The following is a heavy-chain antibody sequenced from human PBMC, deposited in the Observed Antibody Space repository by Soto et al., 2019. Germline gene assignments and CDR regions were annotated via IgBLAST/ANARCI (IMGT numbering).Heavy chain of an antibody. V-gene: IGHV5-10-1*01. CDR3: ASPVFSYYYGMDV. CDR1: GYSFTSYW. Sequence: GESLKISCNGSGYSFTSYWISWVRQMPGKGLEWMGRIDPSDSYTNYSPSFQGHVTISADKSISTAYLQWSSLKASDTAMYYCASPVFSYYYGMDVWGQGTTVTVSS. J-gene: IGHJ6*02. CDR2: IDPSDSYT.